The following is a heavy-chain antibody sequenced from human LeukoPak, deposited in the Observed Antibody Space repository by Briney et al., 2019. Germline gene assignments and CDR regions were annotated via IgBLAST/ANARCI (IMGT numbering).Heavy chain of an antibody. Sequence: KPGESLKISCKGSGYSFTSYWISWVRQMPGKGLEWMGRIDPSDSYTNYSPSFQGHVTISADKSISTAYLQWSSLKASDTAMYYCASATTVTTYGYYYGMDVWGQGTTVTVSS. CDR2: IDPSDSYT. V-gene: IGHV5-10-1*01. CDR1: GYSFTSYW. J-gene: IGHJ6*02. D-gene: IGHD4-11*01. CDR3: ASATTVTTYGYYYGMDV.